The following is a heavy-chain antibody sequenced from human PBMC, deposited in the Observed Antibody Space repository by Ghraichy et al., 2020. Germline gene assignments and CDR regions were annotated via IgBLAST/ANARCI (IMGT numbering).Heavy chain of an antibody. CDR2: ISYDGSHK. D-gene: IGHD6-13*01. CDR3: ATVADSSTWLIDS. V-gene: IGHV3-30*04. CDR1: GVTLSSYK. Sequence: GESLNISCAASGVTLSSYKIHWVRQAPGKGLEWVSIISYDGSHKYYADPVKGRFTISRDNSKNTAYLQMNSLRGEDTAVYYCATVADSSTWLIDSWGQGTLLTISS. J-gene: IGHJ4*02.